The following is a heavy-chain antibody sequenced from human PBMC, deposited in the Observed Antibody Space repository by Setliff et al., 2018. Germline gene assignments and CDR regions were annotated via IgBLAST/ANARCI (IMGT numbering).Heavy chain of an antibody. CDR2: ISSSSTI. V-gene: IGHV3-48*01. D-gene: IGHD5-18*01. CDR3: ARPVDTAMVSPFDY. CDR1: GFTFSSYS. Sequence: GGSLRLSCAASGFTFSSYSMNWVRQAPGKGLEWVSYISSSSTIYYADSVKGRFTISRDNAKNSLYLQMNSLRAEGTAVYYCARPVDTAMVSPFDYWGQGTLVTVSS. J-gene: IGHJ4*02.